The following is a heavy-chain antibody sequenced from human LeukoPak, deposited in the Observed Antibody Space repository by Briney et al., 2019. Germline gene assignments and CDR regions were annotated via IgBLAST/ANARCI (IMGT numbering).Heavy chain of an antibody. CDR3: ARGRQLNYFDY. V-gene: IGHV4-34*01. J-gene: IGHJ4*02. CDR2: INHSGST. D-gene: IGHD5-18*01. CDR1: GGSFSGYY. Sequence: KPSETLSLTCAVYGGSFSGYYWSWIRQPPGKGLEWIGEINHSGSTNCNRSLKSRVTISVDTSKNQFSLKLSSVTAADTAVYYCARGRQLNYFDYWGQGTLVTVSS.